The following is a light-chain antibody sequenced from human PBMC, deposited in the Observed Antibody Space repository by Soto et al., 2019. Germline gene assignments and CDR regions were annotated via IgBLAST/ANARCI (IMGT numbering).Light chain of an antibody. J-gene: IGKJ1*01. Sequence: DIQMTQSPSTLSASVGDRVTITCRASQSIGSWLAWYQQKPGKAPKLLIYDASSLESGVPSRFSGSGSGTEFTLTISSLQPDDFAAYYCQQYNSYSPRTFGQGTKVDIK. CDR1: QSIGSW. V-gene: IGKV1-5*01. CDR3: QQYNSYSPRT. CDR2: DAS.